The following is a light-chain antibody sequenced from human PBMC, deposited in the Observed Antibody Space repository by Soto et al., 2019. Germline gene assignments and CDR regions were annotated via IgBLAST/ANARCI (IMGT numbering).Light chain of an antibody. CDR2: DVS. V-gene: IGLV2-14*01. J-gene: IGLJ1*01. CDR3: SSYTSSSTGV. Sequence: QSALTQPASVSGSPGQSITISCTGTSSDVGGYNYVSWYQQHPGKATKLMIYDVSNRPSGVSNSFSGSKSGNTASLTISGLQAEDEADYYCSSYTSSSTGVFGTGTKVTVL. CDR1: SSDVGGYNY.